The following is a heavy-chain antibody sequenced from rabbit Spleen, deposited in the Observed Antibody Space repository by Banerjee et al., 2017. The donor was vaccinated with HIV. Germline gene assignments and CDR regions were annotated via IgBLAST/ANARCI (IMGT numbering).Heavy chain of an antibody. D-gene: IGHD1-1*01. J-gene: IGHJ4*01. V-gene: IGHV1S45*01. Sequence: EQLEESGGGLVKPEGSLTLTCKASGFSFSDRDVMCWVRQAPGKGLEWIACINAATAKPGYATWAKGRFTISRTSSTTVTLRMTSLTAADTATYFCARDLVGVIGWNFYLWGQGTLVTVS. CDR3: ARDLVGVIGWNFYL. CDR1: GFSFSDRDV. CDR2: INAATAKP.